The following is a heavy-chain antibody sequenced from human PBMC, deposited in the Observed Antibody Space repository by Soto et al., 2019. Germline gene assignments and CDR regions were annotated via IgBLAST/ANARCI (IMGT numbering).Heavy chain of an antibody. CDR1: GVSLTSNEMR. V-gene: IGHV2-70*04. Sequence: SGPTLVTPTQTLTLTCTFSGVSLTSNEMRVTWIRQPPGKALEWLARIDWDDGKFYSSSLRTRLTISKDSSKNQVVLTMTDMDPVXTATYYCARTTNTGTDYWGQGTLVTVSS. J-gene: IGHJ4*02. CDR3: ARTTNTGTDY. D-gene: IGHD1-1*01. CDR2: IDWDDGK.